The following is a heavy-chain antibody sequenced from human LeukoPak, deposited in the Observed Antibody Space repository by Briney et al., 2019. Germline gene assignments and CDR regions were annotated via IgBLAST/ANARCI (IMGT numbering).Heavy chain of an antibody. V-gene: IGHV1-18*01. Sequence: ASVKVSCKASGYTFTDYAITWVRQAPGQGLEWMGWISPYNGNTKYAQNFQGRVTMTTDTSTSTVYMELRSLRSDDTAVYYCARVAAVAYGGDWFDSWGQGTLVTVSS. J-gene: IGHJ5*01. CDR1: GYTFTDYA. D-gene: IGHD6-19*01. CDR2: ISPYNGNT. CDR3: ARVAAVAYGGDWFDS.